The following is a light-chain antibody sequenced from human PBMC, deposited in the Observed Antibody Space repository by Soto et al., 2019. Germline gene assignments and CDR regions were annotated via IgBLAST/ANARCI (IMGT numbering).Light chain of an antibody. J-gene: IGKJ5*01. V-gene: IGKV1-5*03. Sequence: DIPMTQSPSTLSASVGDRVTITCRASQSISSWLAWYQQKPGQAPKLLMYKASSLESGVPSRFSGSGSGTEFTLTISSLQPDDSATYYCQQYESSSITFGQGTRLEIK. CDR2: KAS. CDR1: QSISSW. CDR3: QQYESSSIT.